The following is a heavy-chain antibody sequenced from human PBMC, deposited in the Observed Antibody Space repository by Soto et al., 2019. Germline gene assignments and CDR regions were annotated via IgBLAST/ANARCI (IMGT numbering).Heavy chain of an antibody. CDR3: ARAPMVLTRSYFDY. CDR1: DGSISNFY. J-gene: IGHJ4*02. V-gene: IGHV4-59*01. CDR2: ISSSGNT. D-gene: IGHD3-22*01. Sequence: SSETLSLTCTVSDGSISNFYWSWIRQPPGKGLEWIGYISSSGNTNYNPSLKSRVSISVDTSKNQFSLNLTSVTAADTAVYYCARAPMVLTRSYFDYWGQGTPVTVSS.